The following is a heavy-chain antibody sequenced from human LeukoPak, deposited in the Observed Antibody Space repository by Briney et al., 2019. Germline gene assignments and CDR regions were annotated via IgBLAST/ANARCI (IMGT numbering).Heavy chain of an antibody. D-gene: IGHD2-8*01. V-gene: IGHV5-51*01. J-gene: IGHJ4*02. CDR3: ARSSAPFYCSHGVCSSFDY. CDR1: GYSFTNYW. Sequence: GESLKISCKVSGYSFTNYWIGWVRQMPGKGLEWMGIIHPGDSDTRYSPSFQGQVTISVDKSISTAYLQWSSLKAADTAMYYCARSSAPFYCSHGVCSSFDYWGQGTLVTVSS. CDR2: IHPGDSDT.